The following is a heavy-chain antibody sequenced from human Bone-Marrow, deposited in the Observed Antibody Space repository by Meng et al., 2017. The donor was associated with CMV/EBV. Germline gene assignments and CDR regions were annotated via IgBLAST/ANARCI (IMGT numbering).Heavy chain of an antibody. CDR2: ISYDGSNK. J-gene: IGHJ6*02. CDR1: GFTSSSYA. V-gene: IGHV3-30*04. CDR3: ARGSGEVPAAIQGVEYYFGMDV. Sequence: VGSLRLSFAAFGFTSSSYALHWVRQAPGKGLEWVALISYDGSNKYYADSVKGRFTISRDNTKNTLYLQISTLRVEDTAMYYCARGSGEVPAAIQGVEYYFGMDVWGQGTTVTVSS. D-gene: IGHD2-2*02.